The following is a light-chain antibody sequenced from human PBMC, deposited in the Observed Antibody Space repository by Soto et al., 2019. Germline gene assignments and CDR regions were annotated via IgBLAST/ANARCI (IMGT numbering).Light chain of an antibody. J-gene: IGLJ2*01. CDR1: SGHRSNI. V-gene: IGLV4-60*03. CDR3: ETWDRYVV. CDR2: LEGSGSH. Sequence: QSVLTQSSSASASLGSSVKLTCTLNSGHRSNIIAWHQQQPGKAPRYLMKLEGSGSHNKGSGVPDRFSGSSSGADRYLTISNLQSEDEADYYCETWDRYVVFGGGTKLTVL.